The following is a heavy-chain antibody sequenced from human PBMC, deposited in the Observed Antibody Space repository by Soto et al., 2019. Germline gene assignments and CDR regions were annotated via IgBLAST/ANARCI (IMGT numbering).Heavy chain of an antibody. Sequence: EVQLLESGGGLVQPGGSLRLSCVASGLTFSRYAMSWVRQAPGKGLEWVSAISGSGISTYIADSVKGRFTISRDNSKNTVSLQMNSLRAEDTALYDCASLPGADYDFWSGYFTHWGQGALGTVSS. CDR3: ASLPGADYDFWSGYFTH. CDR1: GLTFSRYA. CDR2: ISGSGIST. V-gene: IGHV3-23*01. D-gene: IGHD3-3*01. J-gene: IGHJ4*02.